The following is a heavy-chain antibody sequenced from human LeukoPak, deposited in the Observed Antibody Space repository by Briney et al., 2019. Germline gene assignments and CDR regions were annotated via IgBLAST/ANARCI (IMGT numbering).Heavy chain of an antibody. V-gene: IGHV1-2*02. CDR3: ARVVSGGVIWAY. CDR1: GYTFTGYY. D-gene: IGHD3-16*01. Sequence: ASVKVSCKASGYTFTGYYLHWVRQAPGQGLEWMGWINPNSGGTNYAQKLQGRVTMTRDTSIITAFMELSRLTSDDTAVYYCARVVSGGVIWAYWGQGTLVTVSS. CDR2: INPNSGGT. J-gene: IGHJ4*02.